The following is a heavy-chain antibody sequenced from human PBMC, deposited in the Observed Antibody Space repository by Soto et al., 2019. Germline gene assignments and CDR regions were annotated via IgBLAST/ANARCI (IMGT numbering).Heavy chain of an antibody. Sequence: EVVLLESGGGLEQPGGSLRLSCAASGFIFENFGMSWVRQAPGKGLEWISSISGSGFKKYYADSVKGRFTISRDNSKSTVYLELNNLSAEDTAVYHCAKNQGVELVPLATVDWFDPRGQGSVVTVSS. J-gene: IGHJ5*02. CDR2: ISGSGFKK. CDR1: GFIFENFG. D-gene: IGHD1-26*01. V-gene: IGHV3-23*01. CDR3: AKNQGVELVPLATVDWFDP.